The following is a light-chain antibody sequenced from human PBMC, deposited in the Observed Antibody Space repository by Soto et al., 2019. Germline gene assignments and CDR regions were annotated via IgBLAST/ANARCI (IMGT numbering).Light chain of an antibody. Sequence: NFMLTQPHSLSDSPGKTVTISCTRSIGSIASNYVQWYRQRPGSAPITVIYDDNQRPSGVPVRFSGSIDGSSNSASLTISGLKTEDEADYFCQSYDNNINVIFGGGTKVTVL. V-gene: IGLV6-57*04. CDR2: DDN. CDR1: IGSIASNY. CDR3: QSYDNNINVI. J-gene: IGLJ2*01.